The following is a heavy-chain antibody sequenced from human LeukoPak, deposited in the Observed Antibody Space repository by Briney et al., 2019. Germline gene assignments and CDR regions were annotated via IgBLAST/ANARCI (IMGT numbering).Heavy chain of an antibody. CDR1: GFTFSTYS. J-gene: IGHJ4*02. V-gene: IGHV3-23*01. CDR2: INARGDDP. D-gene: IGHD2-2*01. CDR3: ANGAAGQYCTSTNRYR. Sequence: GSLRLSCAASGFTFSTYSMTWVRQAPGKGLEWVSAINARGDDPYYADSVRGRFTVSRDNSKNTVYLQMSSLRAEDTAVYYCANGAAGQYCTSTNRYRWGQGTLVTVSS.